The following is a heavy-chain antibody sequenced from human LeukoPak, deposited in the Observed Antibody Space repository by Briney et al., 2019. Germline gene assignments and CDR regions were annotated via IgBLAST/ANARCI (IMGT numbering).Heavy chain of an antibody. Sequence: ASVKVSCKASGGTFSSYAISRVRQAPGQGLEWMGGIIPIFGTANYAQKFQGRVTITADESTSTAYMELSSLRSEDTAVYYCARASSSWYATFDYWGQGTLVTVSS. CDR3: ARASSSWYATFDY. CDR2: IIPIFGTA. D-gene: IGHD6-13*01. CDR1: GGTFSSYA. V-gene: IGHV1-69*13. J-gene: IGHJ4*02.